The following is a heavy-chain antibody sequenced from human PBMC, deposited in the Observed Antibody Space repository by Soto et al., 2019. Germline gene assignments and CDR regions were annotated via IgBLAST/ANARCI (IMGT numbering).Heavy chain of an antibody. CDR1: GGSLRSSNA. J-gene: IGHJ4*02. CDR2: IYHSGST. CDR3: ARVSGAGKNFDY. Sequence: SETPSPARTVSGGSLRSSNAWGWVRQPPGKGLEWIGEIYHSGSTNYNPSLKSRVTISVDKSKNQFSLKLSSVTAADTAVYYCARVSGAGKNFDYWGQGTLVTVSS. V-gene: IGHV4-4*02. D-gene: IGHD6-19*01.